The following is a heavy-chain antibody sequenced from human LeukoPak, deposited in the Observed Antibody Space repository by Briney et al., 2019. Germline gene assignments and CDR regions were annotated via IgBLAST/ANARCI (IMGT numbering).Heavy chain of an antibody. Sequence: PGESLRLSCAASGFSFSSYYIHWVRQAPGKGLVWVSRINTDGSSTAYADSVKGRFTISRDNAENTLYLQMNSLRAEDTAFYFCARVGGSSDSDYWGQGTLVTVSS. CDR3: ARVGGSSDSDY. J-gene: IGHJ4*02. D-gene: IGHD6-6*01. CDR1: GFSFSSYY. V-gene: IGHV3-74*01. CDR2: INTDGSST.